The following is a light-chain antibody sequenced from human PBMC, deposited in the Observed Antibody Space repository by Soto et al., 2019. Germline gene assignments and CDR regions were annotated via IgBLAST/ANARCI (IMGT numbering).Light chain of an antibody. CDR3: SSYAGSNAV. V-gene: IGLV2-8*01. CDR1: SSDVGDYNY. J-gene: IGLJ7*01. Sequence: QSALTQPPSASGSPGQSVTISCTGTSSDVGDYNYVSWYQQHPGKAPKLIIYEVSKRPSGVPDRFSGSKSGNTASLTVSGLQAEDEADYYCSSYAGSNAVFGGGTQLTVL. CDR2: EVS.